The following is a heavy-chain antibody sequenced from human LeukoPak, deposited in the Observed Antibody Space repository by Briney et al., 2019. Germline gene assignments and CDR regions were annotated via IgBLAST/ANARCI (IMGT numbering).Heavy chain of an antibody. J-gene: IGHJ4*02. CDR1: GDSVSSNSAT. Sequence: SQTLSLTCAISGDSVSSNSATWTWIRQSPSRGLEWLGRTYYRSKWYNDYAVSVKSRITINPDTSKNQFSLQLNSVTPEDTAVYYCATEGKLPTEVGATPLFDYWGQGTLVTVSS. V-gene: IGHV6-1*01. CDR3: ATEGKLPTEVGATPLFDY. CDR2: TYYRSKWYN. D-gene: IGHD1-26*01.